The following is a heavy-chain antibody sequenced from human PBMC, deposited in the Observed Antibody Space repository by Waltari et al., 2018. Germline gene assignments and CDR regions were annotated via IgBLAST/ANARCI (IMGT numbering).Heavy chain of an antibody. Sequence: QITLKESGPTLVKPTQTLTLTCTFSGFSLSPSGVGVAWVRPPPGKALEWLALIYWDDDKHYNPSLKTRLTITKDTSKNEVVLTMTTMDPVDTATYFCAHVPGIFWSGYPTYYFDYWGQGILVTVPS. D-gene: IGHD3-3*01. CDR1: GFSLSPSGVG. V-gene: IGHV2-5*02. CDR2: IYWDDDK. J-gene: IGHJ4*02. CDR3: AHVPGIFWSGYPTYYFDY.